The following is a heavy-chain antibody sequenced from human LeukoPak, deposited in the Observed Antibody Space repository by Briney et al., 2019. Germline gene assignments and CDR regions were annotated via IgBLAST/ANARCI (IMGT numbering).Heavy chain of an antibody. V-gene: IGHV3-7*01. Sequence: GGSLRLSCAASGFTFSSYWMSWVRQAPGKGLEWVANIKQDGSEKYYVDSVKGRFTISRDNAKNSLYLQMNSLRAEDTAVYYCARVFHYDILTGYCGPFDYWGQGTLVTVSS. D-gene: IGHD3-9*01. CDR3: ARVFHYDILTGYCGPFDY. J-gene: IGHJ4*02. CDR1: GFTFSSYW. CDR2: IKQDGSEK.